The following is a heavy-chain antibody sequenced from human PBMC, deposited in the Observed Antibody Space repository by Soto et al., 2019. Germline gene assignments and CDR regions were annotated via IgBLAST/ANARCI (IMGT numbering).Heavy chain of an antibody. CDR1: GYTFSSYA. CDR3: ARDPYYYDSSGYFSGYSQP. J-gene: IGHJ6*04. Sequence: ASVNVSCKASGYTFSSYALHWVRQAPGQRLEWMGWINGGNGQTKYSQKFQGRVTFTRDTSESTAYLDLSSLRSEDTAVYYCARDPYYYDSSGYFSGYSQPWGKSTQVSASS. V-gene: IGHV1-3*01. D-gene: IGHD3-22*01. CDR2: INGGNGQT.